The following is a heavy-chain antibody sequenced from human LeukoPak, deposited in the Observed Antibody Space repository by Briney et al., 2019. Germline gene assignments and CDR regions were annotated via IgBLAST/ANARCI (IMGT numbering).Heavy chain of an antibody. Sequence: GGSLRLPCAASGFTFSSYAMGWVRQAPGKGLGGVSAFSGSGGSTYYADSVKGRFTISRDNSKNTLYLQMNSLRAEDTAVYYCAKRSDYDILTGYSQYYFDYWGQGTLVTVSS. D-gene: IGHD3-9*01. CDR1: GFTFSSYA. J-gene: IGHJ4*02. V-gene: IGHV3-23*01. CDR3: AKRSDYDILTGYSQYYFDY. CDR2: FSGSGGST.